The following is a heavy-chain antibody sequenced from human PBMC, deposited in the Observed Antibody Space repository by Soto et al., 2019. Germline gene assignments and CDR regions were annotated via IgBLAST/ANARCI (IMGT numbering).Heavy chain of an antibody. J-gene: IGHJ4*02. V-gene: IGHV1-46*01. D-gene: IGHD6-19*01. Sequence: GXSVKVSCKASGYTFTSYYMHWVRQAPGQGLEWMGIINPSGGSTSYAQKFQGRVTMTRDTSTSTVYMELSSLRSEDTAVYYCARDEYSSGWPLTFDYWGQGTLVTVSS. CDR2: INPSGGST. CDR1: GYTFTSYY. CDR3: ARDEYSSGWPLTFDY.